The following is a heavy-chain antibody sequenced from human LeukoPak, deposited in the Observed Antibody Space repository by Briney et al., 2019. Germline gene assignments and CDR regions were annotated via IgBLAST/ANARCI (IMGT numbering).Heavy chain of an antibody. CDR3: ARGSVYYDSSGYYYIDY. CDR1: GFTFSSYA. D-gene: IGHD3-22*01. Sequence: GGSLRLSCAASGFTFSSYAMHWVRQAPGKGLEWVAVISYDGSNKYYADSVKGRFTISRDNSKNTLYLQMNSLRAEDTAVYYCARGSVYYDSSGYYYIDYWGQGTLVTVSS. J-gene: IGHJ4*02. CDR2: ISYDGSNK. V-gene: IGHV3-30-3*01.